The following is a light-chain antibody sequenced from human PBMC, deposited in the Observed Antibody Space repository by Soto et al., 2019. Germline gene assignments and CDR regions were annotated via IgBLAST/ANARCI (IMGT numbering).Light chain of an antibody. V-gene: IGKV3-11*01. CDR2: GAS. CDR1: QSVSSN. J-gene: IGKJ4*01. CDR3: QQRGNWPLT. Sequence: EIVVTQSPAPLSVSPGERAPLSCRASQSVSSNLAWYQQKPGQAPRLLINGASTRATGIPARFSGSGSGTDFTLTISSLEPEDFAVYYCQQRGNWPLTFGGGTKVDIK.